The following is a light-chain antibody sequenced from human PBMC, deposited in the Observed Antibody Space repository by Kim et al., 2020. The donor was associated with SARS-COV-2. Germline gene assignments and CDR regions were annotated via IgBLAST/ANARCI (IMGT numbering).Light chain of an antibody. V-gene: IGKV3-15*01. J-gene: IGKJ1*01. CDR2: GAS. CDR3: QQYNNWPPWT. Sequence: SPGERAPLSCRASQSVSSNLAWYQQKPGQAPRLLIHGASTRATGIPARFSGSGSGTEFTLTISSLQSEDFAVYYCQQYNNWPPWTFGQGTKVDIK. CDR1: QSVSSN.